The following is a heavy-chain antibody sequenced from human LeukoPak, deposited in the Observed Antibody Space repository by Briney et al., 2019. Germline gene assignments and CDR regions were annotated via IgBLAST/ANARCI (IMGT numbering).Heavy chain of an antibody. V-gene: IGHV4-34*10. D-gene: IGHD2/OR15-2a*01. CDR2: IFHSGVT. CDR1: GGSFSGYY. CDR3: ATYLNRNFKFEY. Sequence: SETLSLTCAVYGGSFSGYYWSWIRQPPGQGLEWIGYIFHSGVTHYNPSLKNRLTMSVDTSKNQFSLSLTSVTAADTAVYYCATYLNRNFKFEYWGRGTLVTVSS. J-gene: IGHJ4*02.